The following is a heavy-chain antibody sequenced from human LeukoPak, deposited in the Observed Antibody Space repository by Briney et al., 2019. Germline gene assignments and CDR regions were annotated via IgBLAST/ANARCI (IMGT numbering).Heavy chain of an antibody. V-gene: IGHV3-23*01. CDR3: AKDFYGSGSYEVYYYYMDV. CDR1: GFSFSYYW. Sequence: PGGSLRLSCAASGFSFSYYWMSWVRQAPGKGLEWVSAISGSGGSTYYADSVKGRFTISRDNSKNTLYLQMNSLRAEDTAVYYCAKDFYGSGSYEVYYYYMDVWGKGTTVTVSS. D-gene: IGHD3-10*01. CDR2: ISGSGGST. J-gene: IGHJ6*03.